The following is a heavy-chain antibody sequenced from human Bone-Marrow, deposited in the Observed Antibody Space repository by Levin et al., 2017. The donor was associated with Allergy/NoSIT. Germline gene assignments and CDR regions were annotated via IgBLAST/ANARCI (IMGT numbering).Heavy chain of an antibody. D-gene: IGHD3-22*01. J-gene: IGHJ4*02. CDR2: INHDGMTT. Sequence: PGGSLRLSCAASGFPFSNFWMHWVRQVPGKGLVWVSGINHDGMTTTYAESVKGRFTISRDNAKNTLFLQMNSLRPGDTAMYYCARLTSADGRGYTTENFDHWGQGTLVTVSS. CDR1: GFPFSNFW. V-gene: IGHV3-74*01. CDR3: ARLTSADGRGYTTENFDH.